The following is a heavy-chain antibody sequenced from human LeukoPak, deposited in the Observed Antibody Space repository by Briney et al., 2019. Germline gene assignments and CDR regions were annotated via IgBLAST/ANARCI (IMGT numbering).Heavy chain of an antibody. Sequence: ASVKVSCKASGYTFTGYYMHWVRQAPGQGLEWMGWINPNSGGTNYAQKFQGRVTMTRDTSISTAYMELSRLRSDDTAVYYCARDVLVVVPAEGIRYYFDYWGQGTLVTVSS. V-gene: IGHV1-2*02. CDR1: GYTFTGYY. D-gene: IGHD2-2*01. CDR2: INPNSGGT. CDR3: ARDVLVVVPAEGIRYYFDY. J-gene: IGHJ4*02.